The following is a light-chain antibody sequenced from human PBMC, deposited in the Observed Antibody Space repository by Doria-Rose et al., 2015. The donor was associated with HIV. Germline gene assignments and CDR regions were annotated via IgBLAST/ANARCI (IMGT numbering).Light chain of an antibody. CDR2: EVS. Sequence: QSITVSCTGNSNDVGGYDYVSWYQQHPGKAPKLMIYEVSNRPSGVSNRFSGSKSGNTASLTIDGLQADDEADYYCTSYAGSSVPDVFGTGTKVTVL. V-gene: IGLV2-14*01. CDR3: TSYAGSSVPDV. J-gene: IGLJ1*01. CDR1: SNDVGGYDY.